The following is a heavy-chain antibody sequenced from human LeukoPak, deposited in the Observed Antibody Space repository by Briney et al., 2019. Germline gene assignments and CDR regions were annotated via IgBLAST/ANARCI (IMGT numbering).Heavy chain of an antibody. D-gene: IGHD3-22*01. J-gene: IGHJ5*02. CDR3: ARDLGSAYDTQQP. V-gene: IGHV1-3*01. CDR2: ISAGSGNT. Sequence: ASVKVSCKASGDSSRTNAIVWLRQAPGQRPEWMGWISAGSGNTKYSQTFQDRLTLTRDTAASTVYMELSSLRSEDTAVYYCARDLGSAYDTQQPWGQGTLVTVSS. CDR1: GDSSRTNA.